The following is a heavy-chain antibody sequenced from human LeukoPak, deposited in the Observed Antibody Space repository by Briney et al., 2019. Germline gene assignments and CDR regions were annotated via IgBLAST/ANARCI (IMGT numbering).Heavy chain of an antibody. D-gene: IGHD4-17*01. J-gene: IGHJ5*02. CDR2: IYHSGST. CDR1: GGSISSGGYS. V-gene: IGHV4-30-2*01. Sequence: SETLSLTCAVSGGSISSGGYSWSWIRQPPGQGLEWIGYIYHSGSTYYNPSLKSRVTISVDRSKNQFSLKLSSVTAADTAVYYCASHYGDNWFDPWGQGTLVTVSS. CDR3: ASHYGDNWFDP.